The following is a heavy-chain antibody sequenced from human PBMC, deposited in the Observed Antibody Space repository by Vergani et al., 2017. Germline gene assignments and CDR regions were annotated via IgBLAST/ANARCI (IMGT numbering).Heavy chain of an antibody. CDR3: TKGSVYYHDSAGHGYDPYTGFDL. CDR2: ISSLSKII. D-gene: IGHD5-12*01. Sequence: EVQLVESGGGLVKPGGSLRLSCAASGFTFSAYGMNWVRQAPGKGLEWISYISSLSKIIYYADTVKGRFTISRDNAKNSLFLEMNGLRFEDTAVYFCTKGSVYYHDSAGHGYDPYTGFDLWGQGTLVTVSS. V-gene: IGHV3-48*04. CDR1: GFTFSAYG. J-gene: IGHJ3*01.